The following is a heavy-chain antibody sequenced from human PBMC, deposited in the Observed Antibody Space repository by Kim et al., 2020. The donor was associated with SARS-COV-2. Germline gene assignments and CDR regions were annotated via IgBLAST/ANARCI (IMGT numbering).Heavy chain of an antibody. CDR3: TTSPPSGWYMEGY. CDR1: GFTFSNAW. J-gene: IGHJ4*02. V-gene: IGHV3-15*01. D-gene: IGHD6-19*01. CDR2: IKSKTDGGTT. Sequence: GGSLRLSCAASGFTFSNAWMSWVRQAPGKGLEWVGRIKSKTDGGTTDYAAPVKGRFTISRDDSKNTLYLQMNSLKTEDTAVCYCTTSPPSGWYMEGYWGQGTLVTVSS.